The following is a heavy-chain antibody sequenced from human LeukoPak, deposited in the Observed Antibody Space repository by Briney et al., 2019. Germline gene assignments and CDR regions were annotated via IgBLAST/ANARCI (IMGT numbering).Heavy chain of an antibody. CDR1: GYTFTSYD. V-gene: IGHV1-2*02. J-gene: IGHJ4*02. D-gene: IGHD3-10*01. CDR3: ARGHGYGSGSYYNVPKY. Sequence: ASVKVSCKASGYTFTSYDINWVRQATGQGLEWMGWINPNSGGTKFARNFQVRVTMTRDTSIRTAYMELSRLRSDDTAVYYCARGHGYGSGSYYNVPKYWGQGTLVTVSS. CDR2: INPNSGGT.